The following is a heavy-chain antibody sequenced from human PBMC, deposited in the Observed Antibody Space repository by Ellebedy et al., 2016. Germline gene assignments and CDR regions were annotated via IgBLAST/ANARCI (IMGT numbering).Heavy chain of an antibody. J-gene: IGHJ6*02. CDR2: IYPGDSGT. D-gene: IGHD3-10*01. V-gene: IGHV5-51*01. Sequence: GESLKISXKGSGYSFTSYWISWVRQMPGKGLEWMGIIYPGDSGTRYSPSFQGQVTISADKSISTAYLQWSSLKASDTAMYYCARHRYYGSGSPANYGMDVWGQGTTVTVSS. CDR1: GYSFTSYW. CDR3: ARHRYYGSGSPANYGMDV.